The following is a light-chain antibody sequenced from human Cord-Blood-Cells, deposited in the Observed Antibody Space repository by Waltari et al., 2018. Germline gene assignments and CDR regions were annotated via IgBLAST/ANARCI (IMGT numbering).Light chain of an antibody. CDR2: DAS. CDR1: QSVSSY. J-gene: IGKJ1*01. V-gene: IGKV3-11*01. Sequence: EIVLTQSPATLSLSPGERATISSRASQSVSSYLAWYQQKPGKAPRLLIYDASNRATGIPARFSGSGSWTDFTLTISSLEPEDVAVYYCQQRSNCPPWTFGQGTKVEIK. CDR3: QQRSNCPPWT.